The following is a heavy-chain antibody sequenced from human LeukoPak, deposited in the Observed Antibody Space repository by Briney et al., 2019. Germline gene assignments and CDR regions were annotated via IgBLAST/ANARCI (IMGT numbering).Heavy chain of an antibody. CDR3: AADSSGYYYGPY. CDR2: IYYSGNT. J-gene: IGHJ4*02. D-gene: IGHD3-22*01. V-gene: IGHV4-38-2*01. CDR1: GYSISSGYY. Sequence: SETLSLTCGVSGYSISSGYYWGWIRQPPGKGLEWIGSIYYSGNTYYSPSLKSRVTISVDTSKNRFSLKLSSVTAADTAVYYCAADSSGYYYGPYWGQGTLVTVSS.